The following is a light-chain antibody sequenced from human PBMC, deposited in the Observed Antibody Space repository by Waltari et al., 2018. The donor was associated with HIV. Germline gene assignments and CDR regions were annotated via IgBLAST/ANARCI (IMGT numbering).Light chain of an antibody. CDR1: SLRSYH. V-gene: IGLV3-19*01. Sequence: SSELTQDPAVSVALVQTVRITCHGASLRSYHASCYQQKPGQAPVLVVYGKNNRPSGIPDRFSGASSGNTASLTITGAQAEDEADYYCNARDSSDNHVVFGGGTKLTVL. CDR2: GKN. CDR3: NARDSSDNHVV. J-gene: IGLJ2*01.